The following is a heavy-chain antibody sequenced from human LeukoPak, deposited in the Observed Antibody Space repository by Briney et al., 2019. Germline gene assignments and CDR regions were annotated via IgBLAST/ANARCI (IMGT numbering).Heavy chain of an antibody. CDR3: ATERSRGLAL. D-gene: IGHD2-2*01. CDR1: GDSTSGYY. V-gene: IGHV4-4*07. Sequence: SETLSLTWTVPGDSTSGYYCSWIRQPAGKGLEWIGRIYTSGSANYNPSLKSRVTMSLDTSKKLFSLQMSSVTAADTAIYYCATERSRGLALWGQEALVIVSS. CDR2: IYTSGSA. J-gene: IGHJ5*02.